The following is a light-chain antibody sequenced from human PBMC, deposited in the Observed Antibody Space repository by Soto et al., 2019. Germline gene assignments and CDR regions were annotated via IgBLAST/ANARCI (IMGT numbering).Light chain of an antibody. CDR3: CSYAGSYTYV. CDR2: DVS. CDR1: SSDVGGYNY. Sequence: QSALTQPRSVSGSPGQSVTISCTGTSSDVGGYNYVSWYQQHPGKAPKLMIYDVSKRPSGVPDRSSGSKSGNTASLTISGLQAADEADYYCCSYAGSYTYVFGTGTKLTVL. J-gene: IGLJ1*01. V-gene: IGLV2-11*01.